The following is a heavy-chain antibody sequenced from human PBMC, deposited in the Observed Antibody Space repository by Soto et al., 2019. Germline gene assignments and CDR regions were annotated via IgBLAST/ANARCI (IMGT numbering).Heavy chain of an antibody. CDR2: IKSKTDRGTT. D-gene: IGHD3-22*01. CDR1: GFTFSNAW. V-gene: IGHV3-15*01. Sequence: GGSLRHSCAASGFTFSNAWMSWVRQAPGKGLEWVGRIKSKTDRGTTDYAAPVKGRFTISRDDSKNTLYLQMNSLKTEDTAVYYCTTETYYYDSSGLRKIDYWGQGTLVTVSS. CDR3: TTETYYYDSSGLRKIDY. J-gene: IGHJ4*02.